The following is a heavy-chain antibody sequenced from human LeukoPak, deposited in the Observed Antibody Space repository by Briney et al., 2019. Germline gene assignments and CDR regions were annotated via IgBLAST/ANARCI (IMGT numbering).Heavy chain of an antibody. D-gene: IGHD6-13*01. V-gene: IGHV3-64*01. Sequence: GGSLRLSCAASGFTFSSYAMHWVRQAPGKGLEYVSAISSNGGSTYYANSVKGRFTISRDNSKNTLYLQMGSLRAEDMAVYYCARGTAAARDAFDIWGQGTMVTVSS. J-gene: IGHJ3*02. CDR1: GFTFSSYA. CDR2: ISSNGGST. CDR3: ARGTAAARDAFDI.